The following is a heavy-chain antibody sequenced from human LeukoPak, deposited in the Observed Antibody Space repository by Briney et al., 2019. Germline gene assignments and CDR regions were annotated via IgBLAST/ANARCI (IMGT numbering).Heavy chain of an antibody. V-gene: IGHV3-74*01. D-gene: IGHD3-3*01. CDR3: VRDIYIRRDSWYDVRSFDT. J-gene: IGHJ4*02. CDR2: INSDGSTT. CDR1: GVNFSSYW. Sequence: PGGSLRLSCVASGVNFSSYWMHWVRQAPGKGLVWVSRINSDGSTTIYADSVKGRFTMSRDNAKNTLYLQMNSLRAEDMAVYYCVRDIYIRRDSWYDVRSFDTWGQGTLVTVSS.